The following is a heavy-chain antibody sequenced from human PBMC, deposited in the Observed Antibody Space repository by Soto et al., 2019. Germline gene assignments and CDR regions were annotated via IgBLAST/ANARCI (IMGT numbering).Heavy chain of an antibody. CDR1: GFIISSNW. D-gene: IGHD6-19*01. CDR3: ARGPSGWYGFDY. J-gene: IGHJ4*02. V-gene: IGHV3-74*01. Sequence: EVQLVESGGGLVQPGGSLRLSCADSGFIISSNWMHWVRQAPGKGLVWVSRINSDGSTTSYADSVKGRFTISRDNAKNTLYLQMNSLRAEDTAVYYCARGPSGWYGFDYWGQGNLVTVSS. CDR2: INSDGSTT.